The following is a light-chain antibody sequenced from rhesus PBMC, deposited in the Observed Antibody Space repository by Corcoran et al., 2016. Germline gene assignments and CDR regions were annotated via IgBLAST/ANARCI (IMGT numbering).Light chain of an antibody. CDR3: CSYTSSSTFV. CDR1: NSDIGRYDY. V-gene: IGLV2S7*01. CDR2: DVN. Sequence: QSAPTQPPSVSGSPGQSVTISCAGTNSDIGRYDYVSWYQQHRGKAPKLLIYDVNKRPSGVSDRFSGSKSANTASLTISGLQAEDEVDYYCCSYTSSSTFVFGTGTKLTVL. J-gene: IGLJ6*01.